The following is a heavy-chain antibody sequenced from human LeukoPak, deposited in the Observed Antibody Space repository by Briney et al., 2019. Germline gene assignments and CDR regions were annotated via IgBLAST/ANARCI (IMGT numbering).Heavy chain of an antibody. D-gene: IGHD6-13*01. Sequence: HPGGSMRLSCGASGFTFSSYGMHWVRQAPGKGLEWVAVIWYDGSNKYYADSVKGRFTISRDNSKNTLYLQMNSLRAEDTAVYYCAREYSSSWCFDYWGQGTLVTVSS. CDR1: GFTFSSYG. CDR3: AREYSSSWCFDY. J-gene: IGHJ4*02. CDR2: IWYDGSNK. V-gene: IGHV3-33*01.